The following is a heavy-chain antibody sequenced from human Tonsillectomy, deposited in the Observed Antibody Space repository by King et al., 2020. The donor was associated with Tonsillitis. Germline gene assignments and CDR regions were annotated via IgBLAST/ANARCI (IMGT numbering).Heavy chain of an antibody. CDR3: AIGICATPCPGNYNFGIDV. V-gene: IGHV4-61*01. Sequence: QLQESGPGRVKPSETLSLTCYVSGDSVSSGKYFWSWIRQSPVRGLEWIGYMLDSGRTEYNSSLKSRVTISVDTSKNKFSLKLRSVSVADTAIYYCAIGICATPCPGNYNFGIDVWGPGTTVVVS. CDR2: MLDSGRT. D-gene: IGHD1-1*01. J-gene: IGHJ6*02. CDR1: GDSVSSGKYF.